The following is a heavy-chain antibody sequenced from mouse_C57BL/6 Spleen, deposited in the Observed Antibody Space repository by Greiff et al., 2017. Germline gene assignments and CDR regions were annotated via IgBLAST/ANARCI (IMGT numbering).Heavy chain of an antibody. CDR3: ARGHYGSSPYWYFDV. V-gene: IGHV1-81*01. Sequence: VQVVESGAELARPGASVKLSCKASGYTFTSYGISWVKQRTGQGLEWIGEIYPRSGNTYYNEKFKGKATLPDAKSSSTAYMGLRSLTSEDSAVYFCARGHYGSSPYWYFDVWGTGTTVTVSS. J-gene: IGHJ1*03. CDR1: GYTFTSYG. D-gene: IGHD1-1*01. CDR2: IYPRSGNT.